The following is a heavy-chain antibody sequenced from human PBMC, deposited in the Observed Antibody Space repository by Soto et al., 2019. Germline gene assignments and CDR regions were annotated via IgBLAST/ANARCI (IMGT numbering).Heavy chain of an antibody. Sequence: QVQLVESGGGVVQPGRSLRLSCAASGFTFSNYGIHWVRQAPGKGLEWVAVVWYDGSNKYYADSVKGRFTISKDNSKNTVYLQMNSLRAEDTAVYHCVRRSDLSPPEFFQPWGQGTLVTVSS. CDR1: GFTFSNYG. CDR2: VWYDGSNK. D-gene: IGHD2-21*02. CDR3: VRRSDLSPPEFFQP. J-gene: IGHJ1*01. V-gene: IGHV3-33*01.